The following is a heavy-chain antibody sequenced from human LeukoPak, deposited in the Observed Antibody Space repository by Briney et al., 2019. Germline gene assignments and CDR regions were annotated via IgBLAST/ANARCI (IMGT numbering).Heavy chain of an antibody. V-gene: IGHV1-18*04. Sequence: ASVKVSCMASGYTFTSYGISWVRQAPGQGLEWMGWISAYNGNTNYAQKLQGRVTMTTDTSTSTAYMELRSLRSDDTAVYYCARANWNDVPDAFDTWGQGTMVTVSS. J-gene: IGHJ3*02. CDR3: ARANWNDVPDAFDT. CDR1: GYTFTSYG. CDR2: ISAYNGNT. D-gene: IGHD1-1*01.